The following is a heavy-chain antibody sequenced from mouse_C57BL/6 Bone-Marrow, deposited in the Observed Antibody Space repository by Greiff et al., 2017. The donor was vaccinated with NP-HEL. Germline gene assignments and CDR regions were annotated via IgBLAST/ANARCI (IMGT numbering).Heavy chain of an antibody. CDR3: ASEVTTVVADY. V-gene: IGHV1-50*01. D-gene: IGHD1-1*01. CDR2: IDPSDSYT. J-gene: IGHJ2*01. CDR1: GYTFTSYW. Sequence: QVQLQQPGAELVKPGASVKLSCKASGYTFTSYWMQWVKQRPGQGLEWIGEIDPSDSYTNYNQKFKGKATLTVDTSSSTAYMQLSSLTSEDSAVYYCASEVTTVVADYWGQGTTLTVSS.